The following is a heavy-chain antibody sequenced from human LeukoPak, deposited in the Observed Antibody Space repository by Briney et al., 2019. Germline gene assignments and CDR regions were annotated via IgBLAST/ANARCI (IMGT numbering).Heavy chain of an antibody. Sequence: GGSLRLSCAASGFIVSSNYMTWVRQAPGKGLEWVSVIYKDGRTFYADSVKGRFTISRDNSKNTLYLQMNSLRAEDTAVYYCAKSLTYYHENSDSIWGQGTLVTVTS. V-gene: IGHV3-53*01. J-gene: IGHJ4*02. CDR3: AKSLTYYHENSDSI. CDR2: IYKDGRT. D-gene: IGHD3-22*01. CDR1: GFIVSSNY.